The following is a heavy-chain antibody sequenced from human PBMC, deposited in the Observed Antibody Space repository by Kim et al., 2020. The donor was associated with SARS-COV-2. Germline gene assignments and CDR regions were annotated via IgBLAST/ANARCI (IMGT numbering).Heavy chain of an antibody. CDR2: INHSGST. CDR1: GGSFSGYY. Sequence: SETLSLTCAVYGGSFSGYYWSWIRQPPGKGLEWIGEINHSGSTNYNPSLKSRVTISVDTSKNQFSLKLSSVTAADTAVYYCARVGYYGSGKGWFDPWGQG. V-gene: IGHV4-34*01. CDR3: ARVGYYGSGKGWFDP. D-gene: IGHD3-10*01. J-gene: IGHJ5*02.